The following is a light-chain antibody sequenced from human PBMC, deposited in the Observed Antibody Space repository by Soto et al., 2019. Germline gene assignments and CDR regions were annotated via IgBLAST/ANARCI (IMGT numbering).Light chain of an antibody. CDR1: ESMSNC. CDR3: QQCHRYLT. V-gene: IGKV1-5*01. J-gene: IGKJ1*01. Sequence: DIQMAQSPSTVSASVGDRVTITCRASESMSNCLAWYQQKPGKAPKLLISGASSLQSGVPSRFSGSASGTEFTLTISSLQPDDIATYYCQQCHRYLTFGQGTKVEMK. CDR2: GAS.